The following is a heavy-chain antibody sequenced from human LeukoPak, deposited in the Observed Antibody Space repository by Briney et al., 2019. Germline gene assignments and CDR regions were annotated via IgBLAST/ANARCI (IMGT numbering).Heavy chain of an antibody. CDR3: ARSSGHSYGDFDY. CDR1: GVSITSNY. J-gene: IGHJ4*02. D-gene: IGHD5-18*01. CDR2: THHSGAT. Sequence: ASETLSLTCSVSGVSITSNYLSWIRQPPGKGLEWLGYTHHSGATSYNPSLKSRSTMSLDTSNNQFSLKLSSVTAADTAVYYCARSSGHSYGDFDYWGQGNLVTVSS. V-gene: IGHV4-59*01.